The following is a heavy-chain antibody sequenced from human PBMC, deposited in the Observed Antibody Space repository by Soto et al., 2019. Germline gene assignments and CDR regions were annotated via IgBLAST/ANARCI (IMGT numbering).Heavy chain of an antibody. Sequence: GGSLRLSCAASGFTFSSFALSWVRQAPGKGLEWVSAISGSGDGTDYADSVKGRFTISRDNSKNTLYLQMNSLRAEDTAVYYCAGPGYSSQDYWGQGXLVTVYS. CDR1: GFTFSSFA. D-gene: IGHD5-18*01. CDR3: AGPGYSSQDY. J-gene: IGHJ4*02. V-gene: IGHV3-23*01. CDR2: ISGSGDGT.